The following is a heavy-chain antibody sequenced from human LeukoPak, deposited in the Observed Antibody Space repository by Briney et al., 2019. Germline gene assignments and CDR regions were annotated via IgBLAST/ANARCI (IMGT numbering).Heavy chain of an antibody. J-gene: IGHJ4*02. D-gene: IGHD3-22*01. CDR2: FDPEDGET. CDR3: ATDAEAGSSGYYYPYY. Sequence: ASVKVSCKVSGYTLTELSMHWVRQAPGKGLEWMGGFDPEDGETIYAQKFQGRVTMTEDTSTDTAYMELSSLRSEDTAVYYCATDAEAGSSGYYYPYYWGQGTLVTVSS. CDR1: GYTLTELS. V-gene: IGHV1-24*01.